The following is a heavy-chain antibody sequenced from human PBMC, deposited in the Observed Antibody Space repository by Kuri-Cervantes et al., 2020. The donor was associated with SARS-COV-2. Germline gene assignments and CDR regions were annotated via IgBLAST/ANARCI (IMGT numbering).Heavy chain of an antibody. CDR3: ARDRFVYSSGYLLDY. Sequence: SVKVSCKASGYTFTSYGISWVRQAPGQGLEWMGGIIPIFGTANYAQKFQGRVTITADESTSTAYMELSSLRSEDTTVYYCARDRFVYSSGYLLDYWGQGTLVTVSS. D-gene: IGHD6-19*01. V-gene: IGHV1-69*13. CDR1: GYTFTSYG. CDR2: IIPIFGTA. J-gene: IGHJ4*02.